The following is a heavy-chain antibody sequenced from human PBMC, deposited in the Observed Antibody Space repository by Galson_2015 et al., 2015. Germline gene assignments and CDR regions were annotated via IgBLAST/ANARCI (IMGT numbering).Heavy chain of an antibody. V-gene: IGHV4-4*02. Sequence: TLSLTCAVSGGSISSSFWWSWVRQPPGKGLEWIAEMYHSGPTNYNPSLKSRVTISIDKSKNQFSLKLSSVTAADTAVYYCARGGRKGPNWYDPWGQGTLVTVSS. CDR2: MYHSGPT. CDR3: ARGGRKGPNWYDP. J-gene: IGHJ5*02. D-gene: IGHD1-26*01. CDR1: GGSISSSFW.